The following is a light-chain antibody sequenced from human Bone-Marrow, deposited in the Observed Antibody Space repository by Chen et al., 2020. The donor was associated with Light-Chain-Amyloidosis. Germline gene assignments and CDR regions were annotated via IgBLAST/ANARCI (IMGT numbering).Light chain of an antibody. CDR2: EVT. V-gene: IGLV2-14*01. J-gene: IGLJ1*01. CDR1: SSDVGGDNH. CDR3: SSYASTNTLV. Sequence: QSALTQPASVSGSPGQSITISCTGTSSDVGGDNHVSWYQQHPDKAPKLMIYEVTNRPSWVPNRFSGSKSDNTASLTMSGLQTHEEAGYFCSSYASTNTLVFGSGTRVTVL.